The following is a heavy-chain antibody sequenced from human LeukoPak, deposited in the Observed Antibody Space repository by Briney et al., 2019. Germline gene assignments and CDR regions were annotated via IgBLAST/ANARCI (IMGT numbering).Heavy chain of an antibody. CDR1: GYTFTSYY. V-gene: IGHV1-8*03. D-gene: IGHD4-11*01. J-gene: IGHJ4*02. CDR2: MNPISGNT. CDR3: ARARSPYSNYVPSDY. Sequence: GASVKVSCKASGYTFTSYYMHWVRQAPGQGLEWMGWMNPISGNTGFAQKFQGRVTITRITSISTAYMEMSSLRSDDTAVYYCARARSPYSNYVPSDYWGQGTLVTVSS.